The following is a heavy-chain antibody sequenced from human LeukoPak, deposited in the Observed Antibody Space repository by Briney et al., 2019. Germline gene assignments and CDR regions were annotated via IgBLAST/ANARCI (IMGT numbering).Heavy chain of an antibody. Sequence: PGGSLRLSCAASGFTFSRYAMSWVRQAPGKGLEWVSAISGSGGNTYYANSVKGRFTISRDNSRNTLYLQMNSLRAEDTAIYYCAKDTKTLGIAMAGNDFWGQGTLVTVSS. J-gene: IGHJ4*02. V-gene: IGHV3-23*01. D-gene: IGHD6-19*01. CDR3: AKDTKTLGIAMAGNDF. CDR1: GFTFSRYA. CDR2: ISGSGGNT.